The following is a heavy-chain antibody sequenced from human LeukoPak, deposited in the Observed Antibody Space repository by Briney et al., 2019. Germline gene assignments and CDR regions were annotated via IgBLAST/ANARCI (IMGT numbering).Heavy chain of an antibody. D-gene: IGHD1-26*01. J-gene: IGHJ4*02. CDR2: IIPIFGTA. CDR3: ARKSGSYFFFDY. V-gene: IGHV1-69*05. CDR1: GGTFISYA. Sequence: GASVKVSCKASGGTFISYAISWVRQAPGQGLEWMGGIIPIFGTANYAQKFQGRVTITTDESTSTAYMELSSLRSEDTAVYYCARKSGSYFFFDYWGQGTLVTVSS.